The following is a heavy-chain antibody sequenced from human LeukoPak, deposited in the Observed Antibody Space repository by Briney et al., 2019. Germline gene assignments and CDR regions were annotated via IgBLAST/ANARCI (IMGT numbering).Heavy chain of an antibody. D-gene: IGHD3-22*01. J-gene: IGHJ3*02. CDR3: ARMIVVGDAFDI. V-gene: IGHV3-30*03. CDR2: ISYDGSNK. Sequence: GRSLRLSCAASGFTFSRYGMHWVRQAPGKGLEWVAVISYDGSNKYYADSVKGRFTISRDNSKNTLYLQMNSLRAEDTAVYYCARMIVVGDAFDIWGQGTMVTVSS. CDR1: GFTFSRYG.